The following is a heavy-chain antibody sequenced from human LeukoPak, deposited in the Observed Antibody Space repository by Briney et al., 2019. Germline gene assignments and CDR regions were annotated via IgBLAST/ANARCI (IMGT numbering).Heavy chain of an antibody. D-gene: IGHD3-22*01. CDR2: IYYSGST. V-gene: IGHV4-30-4*01. Sequence: SETLSLTCTVSGGSISSGDYYWSWIRQPPGKGLEWIGYIYYSGSTYYNPSLKSRVTISVDTSKNQSSLKLSSVTAADTAVYYCARDPNYYYDSSGFDYWGQGTLVTVSS. J-gene: IGHJ4*02. CDR1: GGSISSGDYY. CDR3: ARDPNYYYDSSGFDY.